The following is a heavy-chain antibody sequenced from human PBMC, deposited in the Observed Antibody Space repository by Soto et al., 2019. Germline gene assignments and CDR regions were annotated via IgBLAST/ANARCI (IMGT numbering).Heavy chain of an antibody. D-gene: IGHD6-6*01. CDR2: ISYDGSNK. Sequence: GGSLRLSCAASGFTFSSYGMHWVRQAPGKGLEWVAVISYDGSNKYYADSVKGRFTISRDNSKSTLYLQMNSLRAEDTAVYYCAKDVEALARVGGMDVWGQGTTVTVSS. CDR3: AKDVEALARVGGMDV. V-gene: IGHV3-30*18. J-gene: IGHJ6*02. CDR1: GFTFSSYG.